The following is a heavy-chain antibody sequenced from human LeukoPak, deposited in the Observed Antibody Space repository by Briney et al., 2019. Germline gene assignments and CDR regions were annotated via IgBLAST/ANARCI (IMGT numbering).Heavy chain of an antibody. J-gene: IGHJ3*02. D-gene: IGHD3-22*01. CDR2: ISGGGSGT. CDR3: AKAVGSSGYFSRDAFDI. Sequence: GGSLRLSYAPSGFTFSSYAMSYVRQAPGKGLEWVAAISGGGSGTSYADSVRGRFTISRDNSKKTAYLQMNSLRGEDTAIYYCAKAVGSSGYFSRDAFDIWGQGTMVTVSS. CDR1: GFTFSSYA. V-gene: IGHV3-23*01.